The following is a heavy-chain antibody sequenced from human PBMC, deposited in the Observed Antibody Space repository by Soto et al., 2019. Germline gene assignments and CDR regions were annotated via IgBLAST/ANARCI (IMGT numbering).Heavy chain of an antibody. CDR2: IYYSGST. V-gene: IGHV4-59*01. D-gene: IGHD1-26*01. CDR3: AEPIAGAIDY. CDR1: GGSISSYY. J-gene: IGHJ4*02. Sequence: AETLSLTCTVSGGSISSYYWSWIRQPPGKGLRWIGYIYYSGSTNYNPPLQSRVTISVXXXXXXFXLXLXXXTAAETAVYYFAEPIAGAIDYWGQGTLVTVSS.